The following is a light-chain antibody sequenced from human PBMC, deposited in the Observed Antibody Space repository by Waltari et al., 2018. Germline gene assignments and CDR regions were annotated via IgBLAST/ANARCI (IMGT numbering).Light chain of an antibody. J-gene: IGLJ1*01. CDR2: EVT. V-gene: IGLV2-14*01. CDR1: TKDISTYDY. Sequence: QSALTQPASVSGSPGQSITIPCTGTTKDISTYDYVSWYQQSPDKAPKLILYEVTTRPSGSSKLFSGAKSGNAASLTISTLQAEDEATYYCSSYTTRNTYVFGTGTEVTVL. CDR3: SSYTTRNTYV.